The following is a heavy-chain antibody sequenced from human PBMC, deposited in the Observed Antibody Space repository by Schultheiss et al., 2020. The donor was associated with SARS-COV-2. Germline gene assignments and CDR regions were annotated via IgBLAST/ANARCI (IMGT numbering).Heavy chain of an antibody. V-gene: IGHV4-59*01. CDR2: IYYSGST. CDR1: GGSISSYY. J-gene: IGHJ6*02. Sequence: SETLSLTCTVSGGSISSYYWSWIRQPPGKGLEWIGYIYYSGSTNYNPSLKSRVTISVDTSKNQFSLKLSSVTAADTAVYYCASSLYYDFWSGYYTYYGMDVWGQGTTVTVSS. CDR3: ASSLYYDFWSGYYTYYGMDV. D-gene: IGHD3-3*01.